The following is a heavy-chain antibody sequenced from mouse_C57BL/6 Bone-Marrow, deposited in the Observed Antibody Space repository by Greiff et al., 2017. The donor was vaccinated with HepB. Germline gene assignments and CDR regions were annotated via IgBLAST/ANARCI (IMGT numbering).Heavy chain of an antibody. CDR3: ARVRQLRLPWFAY. CDR1: GFTFSSYA. J-gene: IGHJ3*01. CDR2: ISDGGSYT. D-gene: IGHD3-2*02. Sequence: EVQLQESGGGLVKPGGSLKLSCAASGFTFSSYAMSWVRQTPEKRLEWVATISDGGSYTYYPDNVKGRFTISRDNAKNNLYLQMSHLKSEDTAMYYCARVRQLRLPWFAYWGQGTLVTVSA. V-gene: IGHV5-4*01.